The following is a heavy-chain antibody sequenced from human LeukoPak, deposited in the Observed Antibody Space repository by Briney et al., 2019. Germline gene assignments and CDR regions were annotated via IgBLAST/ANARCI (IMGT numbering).Heavy chain of an antibody. Sequence: PGGSLRLSCAASGFTFSSYGMHWVRQAPGMGLEWVAVISYDGSNKYYADSVKGRFTISRDNSKNTLYLQMNSLRAEDTAVYYCANENVDANFGVYYYYMDVWGKGTTVTVSS. CDR3: ANENVDANFGVYYYYMDV. V-gene: IGHV3-30*18. CDR1: GFTFSSYG. J-gene: IGHJ6*03. D-gene: IGHD3-3*01. CDR2: ISYDGSNK.